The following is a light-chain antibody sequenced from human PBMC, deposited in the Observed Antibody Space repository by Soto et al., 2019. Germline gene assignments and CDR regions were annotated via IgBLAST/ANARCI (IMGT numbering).Light chain of an antibody. CDR1: QSISSY. Sequence: DIQMTQSPSSLSASVGDRVTITCRASQSISSYLNWYQQKPGKAPKLLIYAASSLQSGVPSRFSVSGSGTDFTLTISSLQPEDFATYYCQQSYSKRTLGQGTKVDIK. CDR2: AAS. V-gene: IGKV1-39*01. J-gene: IGKJ1*01. CDR3: QQSYSKRT.